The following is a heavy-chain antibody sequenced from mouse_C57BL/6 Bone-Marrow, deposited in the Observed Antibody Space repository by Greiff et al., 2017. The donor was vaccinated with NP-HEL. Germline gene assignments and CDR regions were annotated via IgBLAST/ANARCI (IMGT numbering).Heavy chain of an antibody. CDR3: ARHGWYFDV. CDR2: ILPGSGST. J-gene: IGHJ1*03. V-gene: IGHV1-9*01. CDR1: GYTFTGYW. Sequence: VMLVESGAELMKPGASVKLSCKATGYTFTGYWIEWVKQRPGHGLEWIGEILPGSGSTNYNEKFKSKATLTVDKSSSTAYMQLSSLTSEDSAVYYCARHGWYFDVWGTGTTVTVSS.